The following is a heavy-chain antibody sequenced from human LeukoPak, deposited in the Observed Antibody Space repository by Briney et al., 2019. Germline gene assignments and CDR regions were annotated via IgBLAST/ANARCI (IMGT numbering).Heavy chain of an antibody. CDR1: GFTFSSYS. CDR3: AGDYYDSSGYPYYMDV. J-gene: IGHJ6*03. D-gene: IGHD3-22*01. CDR2: ISSSSSTI. Sequence: GGSLRLSCAASGFTFSSYSMNWVRQAPGKGLEWVSYISSSSSTIYYADSVKGRFTISRDNAKNSLYLQMNSLRAEDTAVYYCAGDYYDSSGYPYYMDVWGKGTTVTVSS. V-gene: IGHV3-48*04.